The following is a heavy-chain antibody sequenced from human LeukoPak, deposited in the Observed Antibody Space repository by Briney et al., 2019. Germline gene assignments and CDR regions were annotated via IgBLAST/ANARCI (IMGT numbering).Heavy chain of an antibody. V-gene: IGHV3-48*03. CDR3: ARDLIYYDSSGYSNWFDP. CDR2: ISSSGSTI. CDR1: GFTFSSYE. J-gene: IGHJ5*02. Sequence: GGSLRLSCAASGFTFSSYEMNWVRQAPGKGLEWVSYISSSGSTIYYADSVKGRFTTSRDNAKNSLYLQMNSLRAEDTAVYYCARDLIYYDSSGYSNWFDPWGQGTLVTVSS. D-gene: IGHD3-22*01.